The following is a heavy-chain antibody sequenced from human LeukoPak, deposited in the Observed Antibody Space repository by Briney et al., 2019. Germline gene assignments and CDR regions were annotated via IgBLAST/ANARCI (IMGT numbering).Heavy chain of an antibody. CDR3: AKGSGCDTDFDY. V-gene: IGHV3-23*01. CDR2: ISGSGDNT. J-gene: IGHJ4*02. CDR1: GFTFSTYV. Sequence: TGGSLRLSCAASGFTFSTYVMSWVRQAPGKGPEWVSGISGSGDNTYYADSVKGRFTISRDNSKNTLYLQMNSLRAEDTAVYYCAKGSGCDTDFDYWGQGTLVSVSS. D-gene: IGHD5-12*01.